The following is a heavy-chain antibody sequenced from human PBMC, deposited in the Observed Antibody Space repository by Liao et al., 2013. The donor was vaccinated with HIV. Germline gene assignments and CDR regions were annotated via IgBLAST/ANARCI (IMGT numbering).Heavy chain of an antibody. Sequence: QVQLQESGPGLVKPSETLSLTCTVSGGSISNYYWTWIRQPAGKGLEWIGRIYSSGSTNYNPSLTSRVTMSVDTSKNQFSLQLNSVTAADTAVYYCARGLTVTSEGVFDSWGQGTLVTVSS. V-gene: IGHV4-4*07. D-gene: IGHD4-17*01. CDR2: IYSSGST. J-gene: IGHJ4*02. CDR1: GGSISNYY. CDR3: ARGLTVTSEGVFDS.